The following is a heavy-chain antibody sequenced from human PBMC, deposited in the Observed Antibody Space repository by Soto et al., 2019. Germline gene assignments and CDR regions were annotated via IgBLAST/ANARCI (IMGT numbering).Heavy chain of an antibody. J-gene: IGHJ4*01. V-gene: IGHV1-2*02. D-gene: IGHD3-3*01. CDR1: GFTFISYS. CDR3: AIPPGYNSDGHYLDV. CDR2: IIPRSGGT. Sequence: ASVKVSCKASGFTFISYSVHWVRQAPGQGFEWMGRIIPRSGGTNYAQKFQDRVSMTWDTSLTTAYMELSSLTSDDTAVYYCAIPPGYNSDGHYLDVWGQVTLFTVSS.